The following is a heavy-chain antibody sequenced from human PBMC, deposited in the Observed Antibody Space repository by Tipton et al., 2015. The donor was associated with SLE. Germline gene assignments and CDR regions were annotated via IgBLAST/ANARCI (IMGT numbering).Heavy chain of an antibody. CDR2: ISWNCCSI. J-gene: IGHJ4*02. CDR3: AKGGSNYYDSSGYEGVFDY. CDR1: GFTFDDYA. D-gene: IGHD3-22*01. V-gene: IGHV3-9*01. Sequence: SLRLSCAASGFTFDDYAMHWVRQAPGKGLEWVSGISWNCCSIGYADSVKGRFTISRDNAKNSLYLQMNSLRAEDTALYYCAKGGSNYYDSSGYEGVFDYWGQGTLVTVSS.